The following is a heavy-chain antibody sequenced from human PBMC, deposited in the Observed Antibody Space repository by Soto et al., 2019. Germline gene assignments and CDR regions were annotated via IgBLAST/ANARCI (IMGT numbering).Heavy chain of an antibody. D-gene: IGHD2-8*02. CDR3: AKSWSGSHGAFDM. J-gene: IGHJ3*02. Sequence: QVQLVESGGGVVQPGRSLRLSCAASGFIFSTYGMHWVRQAPGKGLEWVAVISYDGSNQYYEDSVKGRFTISRDNSKNTRYLQMNSLRVEDTAVYYCAKSWSGSHGAFDMWGQGTMVTVSA. CDR1: GFIFSTYG. V-gene: IGHV3-30*18. CDR2: ISYDGSNQ.